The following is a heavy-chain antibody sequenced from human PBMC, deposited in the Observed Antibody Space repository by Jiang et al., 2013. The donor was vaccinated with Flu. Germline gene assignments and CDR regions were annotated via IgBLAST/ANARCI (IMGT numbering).Heavy chain of an antibody. J-gene: IGHJ5*02. CDR3: ARTKYYDFWSGYSNWFDP. CDR1: GGSISSYY. V-gene: IGHV4-59*08. Sequence: LVKPSETLSLTCTVSGGSISSYYWSWIRQPPGKGLEWIGYIYYSGSTNYNPSLKSRVTISVDTSKNQFSLKLSSVTAADTAVYYCARTKYYDFWSGYSNWFDPWGQGTLVTVSS. CDR2: IYYSGST. D-gene: IGHD3-3*01.